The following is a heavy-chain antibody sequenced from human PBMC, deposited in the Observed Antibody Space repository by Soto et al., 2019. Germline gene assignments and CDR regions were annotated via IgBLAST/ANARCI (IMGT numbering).Heavy chain of an antibody. Sequence: EVQVLESGGDLVQPGGSLRLSCAASGFTFSTYAMNWVRQAPGKGLEWVSSISDNGARTYYAESVKGRLSISRDNSKNTLYLQMNSLRAEDTAVYYCAKSRGRYIGHDYGSYFDQWGQGTLVIVSS. V-gene: IGHV3-23*01. CDR3: AKSRGRYIGHDYGSYFDQ. J-gene: IGHJ4*02. CDR2: ISDNGART. CDR1: GFTFSTYA. D-gene: IGHD5-12*01.